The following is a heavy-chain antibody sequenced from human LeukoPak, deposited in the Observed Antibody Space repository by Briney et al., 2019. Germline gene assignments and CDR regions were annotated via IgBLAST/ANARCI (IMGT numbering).Heavy chain of an antibody. CDR1: GFTFSSFA. CDR3: AKSPPRCSGGSCYGY. V-gene: IGHV3-23*01. CDR2: ISGSGGRT. J-gene: IGHJ4*02. Sequence: GGSLRLSCAASGFTFSSFALSWVRQAPGKGLEWISGISGSGGRTDYADSVKGRFTISRDNSKNTLYLRMSSLRADDTALYYCAKSPPRCSGGSCYGYWGQGTLVTVSS. D-gene: IGHD2-15*01.